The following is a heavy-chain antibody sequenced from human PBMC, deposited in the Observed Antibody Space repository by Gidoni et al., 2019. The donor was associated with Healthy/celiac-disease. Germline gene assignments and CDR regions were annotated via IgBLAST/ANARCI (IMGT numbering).Heavy chain of an antibody. CDR2: ISYDGSNK. Sequence: QVQLVESGGGVVQPGRSLRLSCAASGFTFSSYAMHWVRQAPGKGLDWVAVISYDGSNKYYADSVKGRFTISRDNSKNTLYLQMNSLRAEDTAVYYCARDGYNAGDYYYYGMDVWGQGTTVTVSS. V-gene: IGHV3-30*16. CDR1: GFTFSSYA. J-gene: IGHJ6*02. CDR3: ARDGYNAGDYYYYGMDV. D-gene: IGHD1-1*01.